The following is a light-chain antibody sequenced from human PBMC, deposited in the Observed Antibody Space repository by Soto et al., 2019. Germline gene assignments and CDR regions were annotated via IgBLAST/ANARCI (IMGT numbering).Light chain of an antibody. V-gene: IGKV1-5*01. CDR3: QQYSTYRWT. J-gene: IGKJ1*01. CDR1: QSISTW. CDR2: DAS. Sequence: DIQMTQSPSTLSASVGDTVTITCRASQSISTWLAWFQQTPGKAPKVLISDASTLQSGVPSRFSGSGSGTEFSLTISSLQPDDFATYYCQQYSTYRWTFGQGTKVEIK.